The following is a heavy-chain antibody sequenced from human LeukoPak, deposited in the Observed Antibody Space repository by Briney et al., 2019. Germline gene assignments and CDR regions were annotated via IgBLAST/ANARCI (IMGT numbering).Heavy chain of an antibody. CDR3: ARVGVSSSWYFSV. D-gene: IGHD6-13*01. J-gene: IGHJ4*02. V-gene: IGHV3-48*01. CDR2: ITNSGNSK. CDR1: EFTFSSYS. Sequence: GGSLRLSCAASEFTFSSYSMNWVRQAPGKGLEWVSYITNSGNSKSYADSVKGRFTISRDNTKNSLYLQMNGLRAEDTAVYYCARVGVSSSWYFSVWGQGTLVTVSS.